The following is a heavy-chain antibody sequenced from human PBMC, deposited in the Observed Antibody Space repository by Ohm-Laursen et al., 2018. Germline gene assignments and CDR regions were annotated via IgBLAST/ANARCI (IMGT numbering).Heavy chain of an antibody. CDR3: AASYSGSWGYFDY. CDR1: GFTFSNYG. V-gene: IGHV3-33*01. D-gene: IGHD6-6*01. Sequence: SLRLSCTASGFTFSNYGMHWVRQAPGKGLEWVADIWYDGSNKYYADSVKGRFTISRDNSKNTLYLQVNSLRTEDTAVYYCAASYSGSWGYFDYWGQGTLVTVSS. J-gene: IGHJ4*02. CDR2: IWYDGSNK.